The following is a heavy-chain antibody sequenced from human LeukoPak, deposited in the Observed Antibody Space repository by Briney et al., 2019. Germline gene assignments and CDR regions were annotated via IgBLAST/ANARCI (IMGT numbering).Heavy chain of an antibody. CDR2: ISDGGGSK. J-gene: IGHJ4*02. D-gene: IGHD4-11*01. V-gene: IGHV3-23*01. Sequence: GGSLRLSCAASGFTFDTYAMSWVRQAPGRGLEWVSTISDGGGSKCYAASVKGRFTISRDNSKNTLYLQMNSQRAEDTAVYHCAKRRETTLTTSLDYWGQGALVTVSS. CDR1: GFTFDTYA. CDR3: AKRRETTLTTSLDY.